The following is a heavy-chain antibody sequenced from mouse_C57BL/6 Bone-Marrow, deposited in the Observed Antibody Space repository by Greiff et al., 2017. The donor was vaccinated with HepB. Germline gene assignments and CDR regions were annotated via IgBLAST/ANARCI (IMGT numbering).Heavy chain of an antibody. J-gene: IGHJ1*03. CDR1: GYAFTNYL. CDR2: INPGSGGT. Sequence: VKVVESGAELVRPGTSVKVSCKASGYAFTNYLIEWVKQRPGQGLEWIGVINPGSGGTNYNEKFKGKATLTADKSSSTAYMQLSSLTSEDSAVYFCARTLLLRVWYFDVWGTGTTVTVSS. CDR3: ARTLLLRVWYFDV. V-gene: IGHV1-54*01. D-gene: IGHD1-1*01.